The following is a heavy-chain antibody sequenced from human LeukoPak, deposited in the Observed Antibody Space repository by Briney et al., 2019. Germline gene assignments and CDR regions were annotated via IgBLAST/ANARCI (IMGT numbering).Heavy chain of an antibody. CDR2: INSDGSST. D-gene: IGHD3-10*01. J-gene: IGHJ4*02. Sequence: GGSLRLSCAASGFTFSSYWMHWVRQVPGKGLVWVSHINSDGSSTSYADSVKGRFTISRDNAKNSLYLQMNSLRAEDTAVYYCARILGGLWFGEKVHFDYWGQGTLVTVSS. CDR3: ARILGGLWFGEKVHFDY. V-gene: IGHV3-74*01. CDR1: GFTFSSYW.